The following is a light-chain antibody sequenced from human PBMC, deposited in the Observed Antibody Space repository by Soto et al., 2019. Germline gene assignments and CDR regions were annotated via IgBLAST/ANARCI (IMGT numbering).Light chain of an antibody. Sequence: DIQMTQTPSSLSASLGDRVSITCRASQSISSYLNWYQQKPGKAPNLLIYGASSLQSGVPSRFSGSGSGTDFTLTISSLQPADFATYFCQHSYSIPPTFGQGTKVDI. J-gene: IGKJ1*01. V-gene: IGKV1-39*01. CDR3: QHSYSIPPT. CDR1: QSISSY. CDR2: GAS.